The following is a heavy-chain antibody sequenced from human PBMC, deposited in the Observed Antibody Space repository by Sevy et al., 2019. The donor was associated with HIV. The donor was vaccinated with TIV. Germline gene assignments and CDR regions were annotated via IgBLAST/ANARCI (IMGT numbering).Heavy chain of an antibody. J-gene: IGHJ6*01. CDR2: ISYDGSNE. CDR1: GFTFSNYG. Sequence: GGSLRLSCVASGFTFSNYGMHWVRQAPGKGLEWVTIISYDGSNENYADPVKGRFPISRDNSKNTLYLQMNDLRGEDTAVYYCARDEGYCVSTTCYTSHYGLDVWGQGTTVTVSS. CDR3: ARDEGYCVSTTCYTSHYGLDV. V-gene: IGHV3-30*03. D-gene: IGHD2-2*01.